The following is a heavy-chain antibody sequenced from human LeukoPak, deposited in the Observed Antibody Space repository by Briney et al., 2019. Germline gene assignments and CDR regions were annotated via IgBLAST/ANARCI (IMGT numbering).Heavy chain of an antibody. Sequence: PGGSLRLSCAASGFTFSSYAMHWVRQAPGKGLEWVAVISYDGSNKYYADSVKGRFTISRDNSKNTLYLQMNSLRAEDTAVYYCARDRVVVATIFDYWGQGTLVTVPS. CDR3: ARDRVVVATIFDY. D-gene: IGHD5-12*01. V-gene: IGHV3-30-3*01. CDR1: GFTFSSYA. CDR2: ISYDGSNK. J-gene: IGHJ4*02.